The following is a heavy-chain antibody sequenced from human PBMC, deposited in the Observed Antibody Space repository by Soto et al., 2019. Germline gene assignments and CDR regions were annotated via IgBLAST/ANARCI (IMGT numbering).Heavy chain of an antibody. V-gene: IGHV4-34*01. Sequence: QVQLQQCGAGLLKPSGTLSPTCAVYGGSFSGYYWCWIRQPPGKGLEWIGEINESGSTKYNPSLKRRVTISVDTTKNQFPLKLSSVTAADKAVYYCARGVILWYGELPRRGVHYYDVVVWGKGTTVTVSS. J-gene: IGHJ6*03. CDR3: ARGVILWYGELPRRGVHYYDVVV. CDR1: GGSFSGYY. D-gene: IGHD3-10*01. CDR2: INESGST.